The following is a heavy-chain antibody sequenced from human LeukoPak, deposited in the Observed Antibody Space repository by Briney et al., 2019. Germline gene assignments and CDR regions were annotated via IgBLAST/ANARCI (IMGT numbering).Heavy chain of an antibody. CDR2: IYYSGST. D-gene: IGHD6-6*01. CDR1: GGSISSSSYY. J-gene: IGHJ6*02. Sequence: SETLSLTCTVSGGSISSSSYYWGWIRQPPGKGLEWIGSIYYSGSTYYNPSLKSRVTISVDTSKNQFSLKLSSVTAADTAVYYCARHEPTSPYPYHYYGVDVWGQGTTVTVSS. CDR3: ARHEPTSPYPYHYYGVDV. V-gene: IGHV4-39*01.